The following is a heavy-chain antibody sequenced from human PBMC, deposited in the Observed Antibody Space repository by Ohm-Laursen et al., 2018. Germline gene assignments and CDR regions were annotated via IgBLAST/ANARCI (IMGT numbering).Heavy chain of an antibody. Sequence: SETLSLTCTVSGGSISSYYWSWIRQPPGKGLEWIGYIHHTGYTTYNPSLKSRVTISVDTSKNQFSLKLSSVTAADTALYYCARIESDSGGYWYFGMDVWGQGTTVTVSS. CDR2: IHHTGYT. CDR1: GGSISSYY. D-gene: IGHD3-22*01. J-gene: IGHJ6*02. CDR3: ARIESDSGGYWYFGMDV. V-gene: IGHV4-59*01.